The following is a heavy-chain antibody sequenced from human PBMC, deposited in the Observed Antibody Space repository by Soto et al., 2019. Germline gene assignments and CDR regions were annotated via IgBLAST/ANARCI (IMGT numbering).Heavy chain of an antibody. CDR1: GGSISSSSYY. V-gene: IGHV4-39*01. D-gene: IGHD5-18*01. CDR2: IYYSGST. CDR3: ARPVDTAMVIFY. J-gene: IGHJ4*02. Sequence: SETLSLTCTVSGGSISSSSYYWGWIRQPPGKGLEWIGSIYYSGSTYYNPSLKSRVTISVDTSKNQFSLKLSSVTAADTAVYYCARPVDTAMVIFYWGQGTLVTVSS.